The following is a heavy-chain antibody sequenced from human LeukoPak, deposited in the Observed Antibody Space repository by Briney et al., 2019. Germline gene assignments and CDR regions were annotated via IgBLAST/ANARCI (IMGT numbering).Heavy chain of an antibody. V-gene: IGHV4-4*02. CDR1: GDSINSLDL. J-gene: IGHJ4*02. D-gene: IGHD3-22*01. CDR2: MYLSGTT. Sequence: ASETLSLTCTVSGDSINSLDLWSWVRQPPGKGLEWIGEMYLSGTTHSNPSVKSRVTISIDKSKNQFFLDLSSVTAADTAVYYCAGLVGRYSSGLYYYYFDYWGQGTLVTVSS. CDR3: AGLVGRYSSGLYYYYFDY.